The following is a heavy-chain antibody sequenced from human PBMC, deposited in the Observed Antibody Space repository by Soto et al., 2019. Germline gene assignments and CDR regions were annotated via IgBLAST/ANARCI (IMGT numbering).Heavy chain of an antibody. D-gene: IGHD4-17*01. J-gene: IGHJ4*02. V-gene: IGHV3-64D*08. CDR3: VKETSYGDLNPEIDY. CDR1: GFTFSSYA. CDR2: ISSNGGST. Sequence: GESLRLSCSASGFTFSSYAMHWVRQAPGKGLEYVSAISSNGGSTYYADSVKGRFTISRDNSKNTLYLQMSSLRAEDTAVYYCVKETSYGDLNPEIDYWGQGTLVTVSS.